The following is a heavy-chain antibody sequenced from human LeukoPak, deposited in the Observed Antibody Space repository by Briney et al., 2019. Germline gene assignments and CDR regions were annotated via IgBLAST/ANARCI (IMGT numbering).Heavy chain of an antibody. D-gene: IGHD2-21*02. CDR2: ISGGGVTT. V-gene: IGHV3-23*01. J-gene: IGHJ4*02. CDR3: AKSRDFDSVVVTAFDY. CDR1: GFTFGDYA. Sequence: GGSLRLSCTASGFTFGDYAMSWVRQAPGKGLEWVSAISGGGVTTYYADSVKGRFTFSRDNSKNTLYLQMNSLRAEDTAVYYCAKSRDFDSVVVTAFDYWGRGTLVTVSS.